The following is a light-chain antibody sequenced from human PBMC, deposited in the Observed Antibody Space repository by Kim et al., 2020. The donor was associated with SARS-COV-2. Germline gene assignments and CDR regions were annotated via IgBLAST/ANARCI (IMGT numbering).Light chain of an antibody. CDR3: QAWDSSVV. Sequence: SYELTQPPSVSVSPGQTASITCSGDNLGEKYACWYQQKPGQSPVLVIYQDTKRPSGIPERFSGSNSGNTATLTISGTQAMDEADYYCQAWDSSVVFGGGT. J-gene: IGLJ2*01. V-gene: IGLV3-1*01. CDR2: QDT. CDR1: NLGEKY.